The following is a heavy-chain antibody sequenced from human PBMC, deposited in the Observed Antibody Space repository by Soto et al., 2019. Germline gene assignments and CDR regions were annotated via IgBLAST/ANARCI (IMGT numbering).Heavy chain of an antibody. V-gene: IGHV1-69*14. D-gene: IGHD7-27*01. CDR2: IIPIFGTT. CDR3: ARDQMGTSSGGMDV. CDR1: GGTFSNDA. J-gene: IGHJ6*02. Sequence: QVQLVQSGAEVKNPGSSVKVSCKASGGTFSNDAISWVRQAPGQGLEWMGGIIPIFGTTHYGQRFQDRVKLTANKSTGTAYMELSCLTSKDSAVYYCARDQMGTSSGGMDVWGQGTTVTVSS.